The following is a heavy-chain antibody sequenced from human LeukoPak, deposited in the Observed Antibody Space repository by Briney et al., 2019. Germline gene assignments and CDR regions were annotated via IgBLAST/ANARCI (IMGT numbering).Heavy chain of an antibody. CDR3: ASLTMTTVTNYMDV. V-gene: IGHV3-48*01. Sequence: SGGSLRLSCAASGFTFSSYSMNWVRQAPGKGLEWVSYISSSSSTIYYADSVKGRFTISRDNAKNSLYLQMNSLRAEDTAVYYCASLTMTTVTNYMDVWGKGTTVTVSS. CDR2: ISSSSSTI. CDR1: GFTFSSYS. J-gene: IGHJ6*03. D-gene: IGHD4-17*01.